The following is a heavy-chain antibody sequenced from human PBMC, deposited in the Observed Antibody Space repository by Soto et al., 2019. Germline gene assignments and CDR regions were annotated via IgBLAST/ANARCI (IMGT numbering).Heavy chain of an antibody. CDR3: VDYSDRSGFYY. V-gene: IGHV4-4*02. Sequence: QVQFQESGPGLLKPSGTLSLTCAVSGGSISSSNWWSWVRQPPGKGLEWIGEIYHSGSTNYNPSLKSRVTISVDKSKNQFSLKLTSVTAADTAVYYCVDYSDRSGFYYWGQGALVTVSS. J-gene: IGHJ4*02. D-gene: IGHD3-22*01. CDR2: IYHSGST. CDR1: GGSISSSNW.